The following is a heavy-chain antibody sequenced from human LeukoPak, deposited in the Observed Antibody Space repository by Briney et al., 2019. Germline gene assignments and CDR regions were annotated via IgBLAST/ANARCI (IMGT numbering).Heavy chain of an antibody. CDR1: GGSISSGGYY. CDR3: ARYTAAVTNAVDY. J-gene: IGHJ4*02. CDR2: IYYSGST. V-gene: IGHV4-31*03. D-gene: IGHD4-17*01. Sequence: SQTLSLTCTVSGGSISSGGYYWSWIRQHPGKGLEWIGYIYYSGSTYYNPSLKSRVTISVDTSKNQFSLKLSSVTAADTAVYYCARYTAAVTNAVDYWGQGTLVTVSS.